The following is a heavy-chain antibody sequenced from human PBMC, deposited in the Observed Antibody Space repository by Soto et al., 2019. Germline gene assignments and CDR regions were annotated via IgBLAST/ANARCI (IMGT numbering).Heavy chain of an antibody. CDR2: TYYRSKWYN. Sequence: SQTLSLTCAISVDSVSSNSAAWNWIRQSPSRGLEWLGRTYYRSKWYNDYAVSVKSRITINPDTSKNQFSLQLNSATPEDTAVYYCASGLLAVAAPRGYYYYGMDVWGQGTTVTVSS. CDR1: VDSVSSNSAA. CDR3: ASGLLAVAAPRGYYYYGMDV. J-gene: IGHJ6*02. V-gene: IGHV6-1*01. D-gene: IGHD6-19*01.